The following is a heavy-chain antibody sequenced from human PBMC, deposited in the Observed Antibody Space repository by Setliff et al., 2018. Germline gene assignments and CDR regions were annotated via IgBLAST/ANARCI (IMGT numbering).Heavy chain of an antibody. CDR3: ASPRLSYYDNGAFPSDAFDL. Sequence: LSLTCAVYGGSFSTYYWNWIRQPPGKGLEWIGEINHSGSTNYNPSLKSRVTISVDTSKNQFSLKLRSVTAADTADYYCASPRLSYYDNGAFPSDAFDLWGQGTMVTVSS. V-gene: IGHV4-34*01. J-gene: IGHJ3*01. CDR1: GGSFSTYY. D-gene: IGHD3-22*01. CDR2: INHSGST.